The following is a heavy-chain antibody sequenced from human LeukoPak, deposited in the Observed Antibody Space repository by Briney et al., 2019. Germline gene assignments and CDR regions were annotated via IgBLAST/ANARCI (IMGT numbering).Heavy chain of an antibody. Sequence: SETLSLTCTVSGGSISSGSYYWSWIRQPAGKGLEWIGRIYTSGSTNYNPSLKSRVTISVDTSKNQFSLKLSSVTAADTAVYYCARKIAAADTNWFDPWGQGTLVIVSS. CDR2: IYTSGST. D-gene: IGHD6-13*01. CDR3: ARKIAAADTNWFDP. CDR1: GGSISSGSYY. V-gene: IGHV4-61*02. J-gene: IGHJ5*02.